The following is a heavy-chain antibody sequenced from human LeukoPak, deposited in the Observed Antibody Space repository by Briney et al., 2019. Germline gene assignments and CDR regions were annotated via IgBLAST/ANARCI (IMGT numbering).Heavy chain of an antibody. J-gene: IGHJ4*02. CDR3: ATSSVVVVAATLYY. CDR1: GYTLTELS. CDR2: FDPEDGET. V-gene: IGHV1-24*01. D-gene: IGHD2-15*01. Sequence: ASVKVSCKVSGYTLTELSMHWVRQAPGKGLEWMGGFDPEDGETIYAQKFQGRVTMTEDTSTDAAYMELSSLRSEDTAVYYCATSSVVVVAATLYYWGQGTLVTVSS.